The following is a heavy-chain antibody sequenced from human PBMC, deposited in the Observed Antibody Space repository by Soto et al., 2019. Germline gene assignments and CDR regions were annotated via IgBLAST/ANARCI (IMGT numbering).Heavy chain of an antibody. V-gene: IGHV1-69*13. CDR1: GGTFSSYA. Sequence: GASVKVSCKASGGTFSSYAISWVRQAPGQGLEWMGGIIPIFGTANYAQKFQGRVTITADESTSTAYMELSSLRSEDTAVYYCARDVPLVGPPTPIAFDIWGQGTMVTVSS. CDR2: IIPIFGTA. CDR3: ARDVPLVGPPTPIAFDI. D-gene: IGHD1-26*01. J-gene: IGHJ3*02.